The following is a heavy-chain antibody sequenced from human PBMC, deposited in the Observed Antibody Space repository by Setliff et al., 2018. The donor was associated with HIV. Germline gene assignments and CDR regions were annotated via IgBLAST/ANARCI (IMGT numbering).Heavy chain of an antibody. CDR2: IKSKTDGGTT. V-gene: IGHV3-15*01. D-gene: IGHD3-22*01. Sequence: PGGSLRLSCAASGFTFSNVWMSWVRQAPGKGLEWVGRIKSKTDGGTTDYAAPVKGRFTISRDDSVNTPYLQMNSLKTEDTAVYFCMGYYDTSGYWGSHFDHWGQGTLVTVS. CDR3: MGYYDTSGYWGSHFDH. CDR1: GFTFSNVW. J-gene: IGHJ4*02.